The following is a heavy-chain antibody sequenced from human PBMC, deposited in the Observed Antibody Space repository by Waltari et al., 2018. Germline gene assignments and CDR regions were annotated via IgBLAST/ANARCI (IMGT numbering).Heavy chain of an antibody. D-gene: IGHD3-22*01. CDR1: GGPISSMTYF. J-gene: IGHJ4*02. V-gene: IGHV4-39*01. CDR2: LYYNGST. CDR3: ASFNAWDYDLDY. Sequence: QLQLQESGPGLVKPSETLSLTCSFPGGPISSMTYFWGWIRQPPGKGLEWIGSLYYNGSTYYNPSLQSRVTMSIDAPKNQLSLRLSSVTAADTAVYFCASFNAWDYDLDYWGQGALVTVSS.